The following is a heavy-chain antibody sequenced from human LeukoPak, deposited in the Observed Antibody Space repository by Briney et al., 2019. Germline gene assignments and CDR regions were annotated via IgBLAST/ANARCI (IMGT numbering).Heavy chain of an antibody. Sequence: GGSLRLSCAASGFTFSSYGMHWVRQAPGKGLEWVAVISYDGSNKYYADSVKGRFTISRDNSKNTLYLQMNSLRAEDTAVYYCAKDRARNEYYFDYWGLGTLVTVSS. J-gene: IGHJ4*02. CDR3: AKDRARNEYYFDY. CDR2: ISYDGSNK. V-gene: IGHV3-30*18. D-gene: IGHD1-1*01. CDR1: GFTFSSYG.